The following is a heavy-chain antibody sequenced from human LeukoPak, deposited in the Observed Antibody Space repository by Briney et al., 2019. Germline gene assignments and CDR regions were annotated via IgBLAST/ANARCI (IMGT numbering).Heavy chain of an antibody. V-gene: IGHV4-59*01. J-gene: IGHJ5*02. CDR3: ARETGTHAGGFDP. CDR1: GGSISSYY. D-gene: IGHD1-7*01. CDR2: IYYSGST. Sequence: PSETLSLTCTVSGGSISSYYWSWIRQPPGKGLEWIGYIYYSGSTNYNPSLKSRVTISVDTSKNQFSLKLSSVTAADTAVYYCARETGTHAGGFDPWGQGTLVTVSS.